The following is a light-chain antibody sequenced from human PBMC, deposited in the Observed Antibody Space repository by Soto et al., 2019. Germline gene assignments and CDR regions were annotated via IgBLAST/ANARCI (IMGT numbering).Light chain of an antibody. CDR1: QSFRSSY. Sequence: EIVLTQSPGTLSLSPGERATLSCRASQSFRSSYLAWYQQKPGQSPRLLIYGASSRATAIPARFSGSGSGTDFTLTISRLEPEDFAVYYCQQYGSSPLTFGGGTKVEIK. CDR3: QQYGSSPLT. CDR2: GAS. V-gene: IGKV3-20*01. J-gene: IGKJ4*01.